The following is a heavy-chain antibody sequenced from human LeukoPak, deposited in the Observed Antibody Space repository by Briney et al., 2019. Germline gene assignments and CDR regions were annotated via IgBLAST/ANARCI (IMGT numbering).Heavy chain of an antibody. CDR1: GGTFSSYA. J-gene: IGHJ4*02. D-gene: IGHD3-22*01. Sequence: GASVKVSCKASGGTFSSYAISWVRQAPGQGLEWMGGIIPIFGTANYAQKFQGRVTITADESTSTAYMELSSLRSEDTAVYYCAFYYYDSSGCYYPPLHFDYWGQGTLVTVSS. V-gene: IGHV1-69*13. CDR2: IIPIFGTA. CDR3: AFYYYDSSGCYYPPLHFDY.